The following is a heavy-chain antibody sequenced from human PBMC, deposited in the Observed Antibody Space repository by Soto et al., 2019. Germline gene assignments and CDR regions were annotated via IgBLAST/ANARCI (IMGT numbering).Heavy chain of an antibody. V-gene: IGHV3-30-3*01. Sequence: GGSLRLSCAASGFTFSSYAMHWVRQAPGKGLEWVAVISYDGSNKYYADSVKGRFTISRDNSKNTLYLQMNSRRAEDTAVYYCARSITMIVVGPLDYWGQGTLVTVSS. CDR3: ARSITMIVVGPLDY. J-gene: IGHJ4*02. CDR1: GFTFSSYA. CDR2: ISYDGSNK. D-gene: IGHD3-22*01.